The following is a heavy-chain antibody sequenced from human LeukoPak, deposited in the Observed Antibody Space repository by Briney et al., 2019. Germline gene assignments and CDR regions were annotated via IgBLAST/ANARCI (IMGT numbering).Heavy chain of an antibody. V-gene: IGHV3-53*01. D-gene: IGHD2-2*02. J-gene: IGHJ4*02. CDR3: ARVCSSTSCYRGLDY. CDR1: GFTVSSNY. Sequence: GGSLRLSCAASGFTVSSNYMSWVRQAPGKGLEWVSVIYSGGSTYYADSVKGRFTISRDNSKNTLYLQMNSLRAEDTAVYYCARVCSSTSCYRGLDYWGQGTLVTVSS. CDR2: IYSGGST.